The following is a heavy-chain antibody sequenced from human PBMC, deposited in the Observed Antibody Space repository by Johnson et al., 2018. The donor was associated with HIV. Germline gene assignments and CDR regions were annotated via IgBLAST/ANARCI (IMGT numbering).Heavy chain of an antibody. V-gene: IGHV3-7*01. J-gene: IGHJ3*02. CDR2: IRQDGCER. CDR3: AKDSANWGGAFDI. Sequence: VQLVESGGGVVQPGGSLRLSCAASRFTFSSYWMSWVRQAPGNGLEWVANIRQDGCERYYVDSVKGRFTISRDNAKNSLYLQMNSLRADDTAVYYCAKDSANWGGAFDIWGQGTMVTVSS. CDR1: RFTFSSYW. D-gene: IGHD7-27*01.